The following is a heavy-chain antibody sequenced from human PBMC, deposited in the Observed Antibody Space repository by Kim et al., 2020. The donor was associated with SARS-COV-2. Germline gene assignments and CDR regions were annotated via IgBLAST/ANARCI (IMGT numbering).Heavy chain of an antibody. D-gene: IGHD6-19*01. J-gene: IGHJ4*02. V-gene: IGHV3-23*01. CDR3: AKDPEGYSSGRLRPYYFDY. CDR2: ISGSGGST. Sequence: GGSLRLSCAASGFTFSSYAMSWVRQAPGKGLEWVSAISGSGGSTYYADSVKGRFTISRDNSKNTLYLQMNSLRAEDTAVYYCAKDPEGYSSGRLRPYYFDYWGQGTLVTVSS. CDR1: GFTFSSYA.